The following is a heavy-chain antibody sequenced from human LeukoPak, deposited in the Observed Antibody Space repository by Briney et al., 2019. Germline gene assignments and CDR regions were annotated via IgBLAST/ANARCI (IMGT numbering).Heavy chain of an antibody. D-gene: IGHD3-22*01. CDR2: IYYSGRT. J-gene: IGHJ1*01. V-gene: IGHV4-39*01. CDR3: ARRCYYDSSGYLE. CDR1: GDSVSRSDSY. Sequence: SETLSLTCTIFGDSVSRSDSYWDWLRQPPGKGLEWIGTIYYSGRTYYSPSLKSRVTLSVDMSNNQFSLTLSSVTAADTALYFCARRCYYDSSGYLEWGQGTLVTVSS.